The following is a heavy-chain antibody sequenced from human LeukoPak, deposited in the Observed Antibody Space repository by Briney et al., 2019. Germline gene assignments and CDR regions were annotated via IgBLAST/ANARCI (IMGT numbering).Heavy chain of an antibody. CDR2: INAGNGNT. J-gene: IGHJ4*02. CDR3: ARDGAGTIFGVVSGLTLPFDY. V-gene: IGHV1-3*01. CDR1: GYTFTSYA. D-gene: IGHD3-3*01. Sequence: ASVKVSCKASGYTFTSYAMHWVRQAPGQRLEWMGWINAGNGNTKYSQKFQGRVTITRDTSASTAYMELSSLRSEDTAVYYCARDGAGTIFGVVSGLTLPFDYWGQGTLVTVSS.